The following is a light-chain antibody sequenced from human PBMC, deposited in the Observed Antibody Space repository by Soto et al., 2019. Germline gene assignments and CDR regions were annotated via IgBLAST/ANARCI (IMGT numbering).Light chain of an antibody. CDR3: QQYQSYSPLT. CDR1: QSISSW. J-gene: IGKJ4*01. V-gene: IGKV1-5*03. Sequence: DIQMAQCPSTLSASVGDRVTITCRASQSISSWLAWYQQKPGKAPKLLIYKASSLESEVPSRFSGSGSGTEFTLTISSLQPDDFATYYCQQYQSYSPLTFGGGTKVEIK. CDR2: KAS.